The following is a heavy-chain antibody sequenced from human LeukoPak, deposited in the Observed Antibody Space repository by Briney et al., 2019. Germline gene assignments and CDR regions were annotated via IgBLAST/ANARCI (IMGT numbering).Heavy chain of an antibody. CDR3: ATEVRAYAFDY. J-gene: IGHJ4*02. V-gene: IGHV1-18*01. D-gene: IGHD3-10*01. CDR1: GYTFTSYG. Sequence: ASVKVSCKASGYTFTSYGISWVRQAPGQGLEWMGWISAYNGNTNYAQKLQGRVTMTEDTSTDTAYMELSSLRSEDTAVYYCATEVRAYAFDYWGQGTLVTVSS. CDR2: ISAYNGNT.